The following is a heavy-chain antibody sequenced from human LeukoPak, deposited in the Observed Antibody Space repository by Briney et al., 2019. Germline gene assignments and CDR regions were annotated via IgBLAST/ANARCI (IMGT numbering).Heavy chain of an antibody. Sequence: GGSLRLSCAASGFTVSSNYMSWVRQAPGKGLEWVSCVSSTSSFIYYADSVKGRFTISRDNAKNSLYLQMNSLRAEDTAVYYCARDYFSRAALLGYFDPWGRGTLVTVSS. CDR3: ARDYFSRAALLGYFDP. CDR2: VSSTSSFI. V-gene: IGHV3-21*01. CDR1: GFTVSSNY. D-gene: IGHD2-15*01. J-gene: IGHJ2*01.